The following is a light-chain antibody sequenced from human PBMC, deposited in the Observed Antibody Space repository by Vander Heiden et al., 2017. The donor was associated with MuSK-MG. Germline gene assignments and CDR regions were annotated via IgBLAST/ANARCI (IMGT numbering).Light chain of an antibody. V-gene: IGLV3-21*04. CDR2: YDS. J-gene: IGLJ2*01. CDR3: QVWDSSSDPQGV. Sequence: SYVLTQPPSVSVAPGKTARITCGGNNIGSKSVHWYQQKPGQAPVLVIYYDSDRPSGIPERFSGSNSGNTATLTISRVEAGDEADYYCQVWDSSSDPQGVFGGGTKLTVL. CDR1: NIGSKS.